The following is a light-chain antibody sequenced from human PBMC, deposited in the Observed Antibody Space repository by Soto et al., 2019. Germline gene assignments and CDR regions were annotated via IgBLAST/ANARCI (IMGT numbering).Light chain of an antibody. CDR3: QQRNVWPPIT. J-gene: IGKJ5*01. CDR1: QSLLHSNGYNY. CDR2: DST. V-gene: IGKV2-28*01. Sequence: DIVMTQSPLSLPVTPGEPASISCRSSQSLLHSNGYNYLDWYLQKPGQSPRLVVYDSTLRANGVPDRFGGSRSGTEFTLTINNLEPEDFAVYYCQQRNVWPPITFGQGTRLEIK.